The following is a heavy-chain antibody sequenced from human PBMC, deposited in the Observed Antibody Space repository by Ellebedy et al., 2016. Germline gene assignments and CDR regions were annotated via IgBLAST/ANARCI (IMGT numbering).Heavy chain of an antibody. CDR3: ARLRAIFAPYYYYGMDV. CDR2: IDPSDSYT. J-gene: IGHJ6*02. V-gene: IGHV5-10-1*01. CDR1: GYSFTSYW. D-gene: IGHD3-3*01. Sequence: GESLKISXKGSGYSFTSYWISWVRQMPGKGLEWMGRIDPSDSYTNYSPSFQGHVTISADKSISTAYLQWSSLKASDTAMYYCARLRAIFAPYYYYGMDVWGRGTTVTVSS.